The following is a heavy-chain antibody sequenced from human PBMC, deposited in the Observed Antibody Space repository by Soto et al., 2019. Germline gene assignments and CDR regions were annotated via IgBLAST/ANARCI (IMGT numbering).Heavy chain of an antibody. CDR3: AKVSGDHRYYYYGMDV. J-gene: IGHJ6*04. D-gene: IGHD4-17*01. V-gene: IGHV3-23*01. Sequence: PVGSLRLSCAAFGFTFGSYAMSWVRQAPGKGLEWVSAISGSGGSTYYADSVKGRFTISRDNSKNTLYLQMNSLRAEDTAVYYCAKVSGDHRYYYYGMDVWGEGTTVNVSS. CDR1: GFTFGSYA. CDR2: ISGSGGST.